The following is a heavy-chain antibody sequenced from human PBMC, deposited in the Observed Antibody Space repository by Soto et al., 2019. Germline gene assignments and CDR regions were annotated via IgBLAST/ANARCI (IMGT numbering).Heavy chain of an antibody. J-gene: IGHJ4*02. CDR1: GFGFSAYA. V-gene: IGHV3-23*01. CDR3: AAYGAGYCSSQRCLSFDY. D-gene: IGHD2-2*03. Sequence: PGGSLRLSCAGSGFGFSAYAMNWVRQAPGKGLQWVSGLVGSGGDKNYADSVRGRFTVSRDNSKNTLYLQMNSLRDEDTAVYYCAAYGAGYCSSQRCLSFDYRGQGTLVTVSS. CDR2: LVGSGGDK.